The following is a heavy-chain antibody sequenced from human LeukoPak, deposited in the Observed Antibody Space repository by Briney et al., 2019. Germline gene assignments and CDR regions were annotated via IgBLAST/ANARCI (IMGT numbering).Heavy chain of an antibody. CDR1: GGYISSSTFY. J-gene: IGHJ3*02. CDR2: IHFSGGP. D-gene: IGHD3-10*01. V-gene: IGHV4-39*07. Sequence: SETLSLTCTVSGGYISSSTFYWGWIRQPPGKGLEWIGSIHFSGGPYYNASVKSRVTISVDTSRNQFSLRLSSVTAADTAVYCCARSEPYQLGSGNYAFDIWGQGTKVTVSS. CDR3: ARSEPYQLGSGNYAFDI.